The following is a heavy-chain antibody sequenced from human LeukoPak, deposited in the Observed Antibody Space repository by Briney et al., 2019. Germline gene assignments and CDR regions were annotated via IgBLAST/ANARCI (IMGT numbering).Heavy chain of an antibody. CDR2: IWYDGSNK. D-gene: IGHD6-13*01. V-gene: IGHV3-33*01. Sequence: GGSLRLSCAASGFTFSSYGMHWVRQAPGKGLEWVAVIWYDGSNKYYADSVKGRFTISRDNSKNTLYLQMNSLRAEDTAVYYCARDSPAGIAAASDAFDIWGQGTMVTVSS. CDR1: GFTFSSYG. CDR3: ARDSPAGIAAASDAFDI. J-gene: IGHJ3*02.